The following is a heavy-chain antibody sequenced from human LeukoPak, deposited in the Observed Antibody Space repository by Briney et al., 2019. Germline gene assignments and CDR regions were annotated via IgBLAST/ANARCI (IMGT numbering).Heavy chain of an antibody. Sequence: SETLSLTCTVSGVSMRTYYWSWIRQPPGKGLEWIGYIYYSGSTNYNPSLKSRVTISVDTSKNQFSLKLSSVTAADTAVYYCAGTYYDILTGYPRNYYYYGMDVWGQGITVTVSS. V-gene: IGHV4-59*01. CDR1: GVSMRTYY. D-gene: IGHD3-9*01. J-gene: IGHJ6*02. CDR2: IYYSGST. CDR3: AGTYYDILTGYPRNYYYYGMDV.